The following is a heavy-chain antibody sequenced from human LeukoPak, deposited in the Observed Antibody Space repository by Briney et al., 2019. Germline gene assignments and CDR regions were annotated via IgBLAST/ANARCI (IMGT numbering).Heavy chain of an antibody. D-gene: IGHD3-22*01. V-gene: IGHV5-51*01. CDR1: GYRFTSYW. CDR3: ARQVSLAGSSGYYYY. Sequence: GASLQISCQGSGYRFTSYWIGWVRPMPGKGLEWMGIIYPGDSDTRYSPSFQGQVTISADKSISTAYLQWSSLKASDTAMYYCARQVSLAGSSGYYYYWGQGTLVTVSS. CDR2: IYPGDSDT. J-gene: IGHJ4*02.